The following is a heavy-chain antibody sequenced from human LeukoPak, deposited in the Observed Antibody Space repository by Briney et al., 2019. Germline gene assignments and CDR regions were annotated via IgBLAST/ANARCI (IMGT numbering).Heavy chain of an antibody. CDR2: ISSSGSTI. V-gene: IGHV3-48*03. J-gene: IGHJ4*02. CDR3: ATSGSYSPVNY. D-gene: IGHD3-10*01. Sequence: PGGSLRLSCAASGFTFSSYEMNWVRQAPGKGLEWVSYISSSGSTIYYADSVKGRFTISRDNAKNSLYLQMNSLITEDTAVYYCATSGSYSPVNYWGQGTLVTVSS. CDR1: GFTFSSYE.